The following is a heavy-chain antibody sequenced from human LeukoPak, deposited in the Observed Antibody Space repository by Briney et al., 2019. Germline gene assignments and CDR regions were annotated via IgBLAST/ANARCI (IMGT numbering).Heavy chain of an antibody. Sequence: SETLSLTCAVYGGSFSGYYWSWIRQPPGKGLEWIGEINHSGSTNYNPSLKSRVTISVDTSKNQFSLKLSSVTAADTAVYYCAAGNCGGDCYFTTQNYFDYWGQGTLVTVSS. CDR3: AAGNCGGDCYFTTQNYFDY. V-gene: IGHV4-34*01. D-gene: IGHD2-21*02. CDR1: GGSFSGYY. J-gene: IGHJ4*02. CDR2: INHSGST.